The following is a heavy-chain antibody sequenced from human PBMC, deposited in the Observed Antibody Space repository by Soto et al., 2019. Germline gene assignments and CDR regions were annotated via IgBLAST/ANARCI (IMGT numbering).Heavy chain of an antibody. J-gene: IGHJ6*02. D-gene: IGHD4-4*01. Sequence: QVQLVQSGAEVKKPGSSVTVSCKASGGTFSSYAISWVRQAPGQGLEWMGRIIPFIGTANYAQKFQGRVTITADESTSTAYMELTILRSEATAVYYCARVVMTTVPASYYYGMDVWGQGSTVTVSS. CDR3: ARVVMTTVPASYYYGMDV. CDR2: IIPFIGTA. CDR1: GGTFSSYA. V-gene: IGHV1-69*18.